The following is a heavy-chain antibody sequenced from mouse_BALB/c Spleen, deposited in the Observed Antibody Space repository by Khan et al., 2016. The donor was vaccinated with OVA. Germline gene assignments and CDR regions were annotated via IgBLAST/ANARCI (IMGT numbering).Heavy chain of an antibody. D-gene: IGHD2-14*01. Sequence: EVQLQESGGGLVQPGGSLKLSCAASGYDFSRYWMSWVRQAPGKGLEWIGEINPDSSTINYTPSLKDKFIISRDNAKNTLYLQMSKVRSEDTALYYDSKPYRYDVKGGFAYWGQGTLVTVSA. CDR1: GYDFSRYW. CDR2: INPDSSTI. V-gene: IGHV4-1*02. J-gene: IGHJ3*01. CDR3: SKPYRYDVKGGFAY.